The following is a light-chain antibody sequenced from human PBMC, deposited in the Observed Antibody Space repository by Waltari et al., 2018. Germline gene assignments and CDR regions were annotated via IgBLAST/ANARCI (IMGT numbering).Light chain of an antibody. Sequence: SYELTQDPAVSVALGQTVRITCQGDSLRSNYASWYQQKPGQAPVLVIYGKNNRPSGIPDRFSGSSSGNTASLTITGAQAEDEADYYCNSRDSSGNHDVFGTGTKVTVL. V-gene: IGLV3-19*01. CDR1: SLRSNY. J-gene: IGLJ1*01. CDR2: GKN. CDR3: NSRDSSGNHDV.